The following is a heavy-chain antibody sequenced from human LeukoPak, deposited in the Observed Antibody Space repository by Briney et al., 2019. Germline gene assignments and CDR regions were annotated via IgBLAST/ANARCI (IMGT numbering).Heavy chain of an antibody. V-gene: IGHV1-3*01. CDR1: GYTFTSYA. CDR3: ARTPASRYYYGSGSPPYFDY. J-gene: IGHJ4*02. D-gene: IGHD3-10*01. CDR2: INAGNGNT. Sequence: ASVKVSCKASGYTFTSYAMHWVRQAPGQRLEWMGWINAGNGNTKYSQKFQGRVTITRDTSTSTAYMELRSLRSDDTAVYYCARTPASRYYYGSGSPPYFDYWGQGTLVTVSS.